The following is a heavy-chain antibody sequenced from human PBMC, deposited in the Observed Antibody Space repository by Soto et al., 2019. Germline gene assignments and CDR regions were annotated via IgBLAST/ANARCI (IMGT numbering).Heavy chain of an antibody. J-gene: IGHJ3*02. D-gene: IGHD4-17*01. CDR1: GGSISSGDYS. V-gene: IGHV4-30-4*01. Sequence: SETLSLTFTVSGGSISSGDYSWSWIRQPPGKGLEWIGYIYYSGSTYYNPSLKSRVTISVDTSKNQFSLKLSSVTAADTAVYYCARDLGASMTTVVNDPFDIWAQGTMVTVSS. CDR2: IYYSGST. CDR3: ARDLGASMTTVVNDPFDI.